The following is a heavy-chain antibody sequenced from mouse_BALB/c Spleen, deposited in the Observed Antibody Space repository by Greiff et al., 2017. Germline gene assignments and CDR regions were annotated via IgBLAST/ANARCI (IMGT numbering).Heavy chain of an antibody. J-gene: IGHJ3*01. Sequence: EVQVVESGGGLVKPGGSLKLSCAASGFTFSSYAMSWVRQTPEKRLEWVASISSGGSTYYPDSVKGRFTISRDNARNILYLQMSSLRSEDTAMYYCARSRITTSWFAYWGQGTLVTVSA. D-gene: IGHD2-4*01. CDR2: ISSGGST. V-gene: IGHV5-6-5*01. CDR3: ARSRITTSWFAY. CDR1: GFTFSSYA.